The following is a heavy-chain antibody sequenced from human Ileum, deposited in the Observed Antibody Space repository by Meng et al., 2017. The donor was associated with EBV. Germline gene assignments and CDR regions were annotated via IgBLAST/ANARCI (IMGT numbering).Heavy chain of an antibody. D-gene: IGHD1-7*01. CDR1: GDSISSDIW. Sequence: QAQLQGPGPCRVKPSGTLSLTCTVSGDSISSDIWWSWVRQPPGKGLEWIGEVYHRGDTNYNPSLKSRVDISVDKSKNQFYLSLFSVTAADTAVYYCGRDQGRELINHWGQGTLVTVSS. CDR2: VYHRGDT. V-gene: IGHV4-4*02. CDR3: GRDQGRELINH. J-gene: IGHJ4*02.